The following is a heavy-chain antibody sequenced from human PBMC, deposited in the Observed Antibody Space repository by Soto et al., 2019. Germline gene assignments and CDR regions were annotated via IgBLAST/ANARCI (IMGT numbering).Heavy chain of an antibody. V-gene: IGHV1-69*13. D-gene: IGHD3-22*01. CDR2: IIPIFGTA. CDR3: ARSGDSSGYYYGAFDI. J-gene: IGHJ3*02. Sequence: SVKVSCKASGGTFSSYAISWVRQAPGQGLEWMGGIIPIFGTANYAQKFQGRVTITADESTSTAYMELSSLRSEDTAVYYCARSGDSSGYYYGAFDIWGQGTMVTVSS. CDR1: GGTFSSYA.